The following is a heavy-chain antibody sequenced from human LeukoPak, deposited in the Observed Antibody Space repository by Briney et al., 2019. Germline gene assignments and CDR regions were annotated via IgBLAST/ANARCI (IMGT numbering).Heavy chain of an antibody. J-gene: IGHJ4*02. CDR2: IIPILGIA. Sequence: SVKVSCKASGGTFSSYAISWMRQAPGQGLEWMGRIIPILGIANYAQKFQGRVTITADKSTSTAYMELSSLRSEDTAVYYCARGKTTVVTPFDYWGQGTLVTVSS. V-gene: IGHV1-69*04. CDR1: GGTFSSYA. CDR3: ARGKTTVVTPFDY. D-gene: IGHD4-23*01.